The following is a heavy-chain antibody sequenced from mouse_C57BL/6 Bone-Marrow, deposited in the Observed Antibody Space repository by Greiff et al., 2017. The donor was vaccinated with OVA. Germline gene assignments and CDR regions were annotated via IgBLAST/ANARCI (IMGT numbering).Heavy chain of an antibody. CDR1: GYTFTSYW. V-gene: IGHV1-69*01. D-gene: IGHD2-4*01. CDR2: IDPSDSYT. Sequence: QVQLQQPGAELVMPGASVKLSCKASGYTFTSYWMHWVKQRPGQGLEWIGEIDPSDSYTNCNQKFKGKSTLTVDKSSSTAYMQLSSLTSEDSAVYYCATYDYVWFAYWGQGTLVTVSA. J-gene: IGHJ3*01. CDR3: ATYDYVWFAY.